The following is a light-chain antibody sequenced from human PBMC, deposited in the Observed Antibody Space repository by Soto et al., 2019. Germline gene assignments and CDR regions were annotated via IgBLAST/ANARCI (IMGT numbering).Light chain of an antibody. CDR2: DAS. J-gene: IGKJ1*01. Sequence: EIFLTQSPATLSLFPVEIATLSCRASQSVSSYLAWYQQKPGQAPRLLIYDASNRATGIPARFSGSGSGTDFTLTISSLEPEDFAVYYCQQRSNWPPTFGQGTKVDNK. V-gene: IGKV3-11*01. CDR3: QQRSNWPPT. CDR1: QSVSSY.